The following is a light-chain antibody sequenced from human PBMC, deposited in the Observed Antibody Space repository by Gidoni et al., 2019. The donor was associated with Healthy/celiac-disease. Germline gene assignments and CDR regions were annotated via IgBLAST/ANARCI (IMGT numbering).Light chain of an antibody. Sequence: DIQLTQSPSFLSASVGGRVTITRRASHGISTYLSWYQQKPGMAPKLLIYSASTLQRGVPSRFSGSGSGTVFTLTISSLQPEDFATYYCQFINNYLLTFAGGTKVEIK. CDR3: QFINNYLLT. V-gene: IGKV1-9*01. CDR2: SAS. J-gene: IGKJ4*01. CDR1: HGISTY.